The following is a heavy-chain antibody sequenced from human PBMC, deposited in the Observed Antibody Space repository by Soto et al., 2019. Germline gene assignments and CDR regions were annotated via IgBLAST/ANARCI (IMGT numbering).Heavy chain of an antibody. CDR3: QGGDF. Sequence: SETLSLTCAVPGGSSRGYFWSWIRQSPDKGLEWIGEINDSGSTYYNPSFKSRLTISVDTSKSQISLTLTSVTAADSAVYYCQGGDFWGQGTRVTVSS. V-gene: IGHV4-34*01. D-gene: IGHD3-16*01. J-gene: IGHJ4*02. CDR1: GGSSRGYF. CDR2: INDSGST.